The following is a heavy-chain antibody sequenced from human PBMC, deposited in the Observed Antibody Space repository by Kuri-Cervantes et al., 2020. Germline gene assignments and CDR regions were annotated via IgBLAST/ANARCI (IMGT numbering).Heavy chain of an antibody. CDR1: GGSISSYY. D-gene: IGHD3-10*01. J-gene: IGHJ6*03. Sequence: SETLSLTCTVSGGSISSYYWSWLRQPPGKGLEWIGFIYYSGNTKYTPSLKSRLTISLDTSKNEFSLKLSSVTAADTAVYYCARARGIWFGANYMDVWGKGTAVTVSS. CDR2: IYYSGNT. CDR3: ARARGIWFGANYMDV. V-gene: IGHV4-59*01.